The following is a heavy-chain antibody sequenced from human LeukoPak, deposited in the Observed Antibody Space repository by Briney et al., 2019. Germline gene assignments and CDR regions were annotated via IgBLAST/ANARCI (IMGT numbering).Heavy chain of an antibody. CDR1: GFAFSSYA. D-gene: IGHD3-9*01. J-gene: IGHJ3*02. V-gene: IGHV3-23*01. CDR3: AKDGLRITISESDAFDI. Sequence: PGGSLRLSCAASGFAFSSYAMSWVRQAPGKGLEWVSAISGSGGSTYYADSVKGRFTISRDNSKNTLYLQMNSLRAEDTAVYYCAKDGLRITISESDAFDIWGQGTMVTVSS. CDR2: ISGSGGST.